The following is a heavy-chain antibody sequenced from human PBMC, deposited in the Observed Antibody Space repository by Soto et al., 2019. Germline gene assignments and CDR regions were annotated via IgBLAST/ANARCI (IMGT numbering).Heavy chain of an antibody. D-gene: IGHD2-2*01. CDR2: IYYSGST. CDR3: ASLYCSSPSCYGGGLDP. V-gene: IGHV4-59*01. J-gene: IGHJ5*02. CDR1: GGSISSYY. Sequence: SETLSLTCTVSGGSISSYYWSWIRQPPGKGLEWIGYIYYSGSTNYNPSLKSRVTISVDTSKNQFSLKLSSVTAADTAVYYCASLYCSSPSCYGGGLDPWGQGTLVTVYS.